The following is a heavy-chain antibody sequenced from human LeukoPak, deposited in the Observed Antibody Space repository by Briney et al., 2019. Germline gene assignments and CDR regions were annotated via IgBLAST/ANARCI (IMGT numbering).Heavy chain of an antibody. CDR2: ISWNGGSI. CDR1: GFSFGGYA. CDR3: AKSGIAYYYYYMDV. V-gene: IGHV3-9*01. J-gene: IGHJ6*03. Sequence: GRSLRLSCAASGFSFGGYAMHWVRQAPGKGLEWVSGISWNGGSIGYADSVKGRFTISRDNAKNSLYLQMNSLRAEDTALYYCAKSGIAYYYYYMDVWGKGTTVTVSS. D-gene: IGHD6-13*01.